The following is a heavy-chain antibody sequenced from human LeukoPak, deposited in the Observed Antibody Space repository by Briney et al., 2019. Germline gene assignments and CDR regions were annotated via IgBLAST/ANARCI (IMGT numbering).Heavy chain of an antibody. CDR1: GGSISSSSYY. CDR3: ARHRRYDILTVDY. Sequence: SEALSLTCTVSGGSISSSSYYWGWIRQPPGKGLEWIGSINYSGSTYYNPSLKSRVTISVDTSKNQFSLKLSSVTAADTAVYYCARHRRYDILTVDYWGQGTLVTVSS. J-gene: IGHJ4*02. D-gene: IGHD3-9*01. V-gene: IGHV4-39*01. CDR2: INYSGST.